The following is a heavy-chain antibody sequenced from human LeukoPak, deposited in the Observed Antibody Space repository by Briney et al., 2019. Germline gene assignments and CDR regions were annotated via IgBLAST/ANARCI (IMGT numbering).Heavy chain of an antibody. CDR3: ARAFSNYDYYYYMDV. D-gene: IGHD4-11*01. CDR1: GYTFTSYY. Sequence: ASVKVSCKASGYTFTSYYMHWVRQAPGQGLEWMGIINPSGGSTSYAQKFQGRVTMTRDVSTSTVYMELSSLRSEDTAVYYCARAFSNYDYYYYMDVWGKGTTVTVSS. J-gene: IGHJ6*03. V-gene: IGHV1-46*01. CDR2: INPSGGST.